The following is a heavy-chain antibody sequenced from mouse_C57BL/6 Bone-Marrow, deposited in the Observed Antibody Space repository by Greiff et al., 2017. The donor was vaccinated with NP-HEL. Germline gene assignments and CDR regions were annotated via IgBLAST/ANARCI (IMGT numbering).Heavy chain of an antibody. CDR1: GYTFTSYC. CDR3: AREGYGSPFAY. Sequence: VQLQQPGTELVKPGASVKLSCKASGYTFTSYCMHWVKQRPGQGLEWIGNINPSNGGTNYTEKFKSKATLTVDTSSTTAYLQLSSLTSEDSAVYDCAREGYGSPFAYWGQGTLVTVSA. D-gene: IGHD1-1*01. V-gene: IGHV1-53*01. CDR2: INPSNGGT. J-gene: IGHJ3*01.